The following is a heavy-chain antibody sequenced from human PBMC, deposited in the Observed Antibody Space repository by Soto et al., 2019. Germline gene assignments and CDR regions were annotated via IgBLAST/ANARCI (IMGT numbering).Heavy chain of an antibody. V-gene: IGHV1-2*02. J-gene: IGHJ6*02. CDR2: INPSSGGT. CDR3: ARYRGYDGPASYCYALSGLEV. Sequence: QVQLVQSGAEVTKPGASVKVSCTASGYTFIDYYMHCVRQAPGQGLEWMGWINPSSGGTHYAQKFKIRVAMTRDTSISIVYVELSRLKSDATAMYYCARYRGYDGPASYCYALSGLEVWGRWTRVSVSS. CDR1: GYTFIDYY. D-gene: IGHD2-15*01.